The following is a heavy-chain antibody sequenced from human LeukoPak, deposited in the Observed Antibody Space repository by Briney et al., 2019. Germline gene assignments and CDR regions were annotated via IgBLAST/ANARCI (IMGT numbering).Heavy chain of an antibody. D-gene: IGHD5-18*01. Sequence: SGGSLGLSCATSGFTFSSHGMHWVRQAPGKGLEWVALNWYDGSDRYYADSVKGRFTVSRDNSKSTLYLHMSSLRVEDTAVYYCARDFSLGYSYGCFDYWGQGTLVTVSS. V-gene: IGHV3-33*01. CDR2: NWYDGSDR. J-gene: IGHJ4*02. CDR1: GFTFSSHG. CDR3: ARDFSLGYSYGCFDY.